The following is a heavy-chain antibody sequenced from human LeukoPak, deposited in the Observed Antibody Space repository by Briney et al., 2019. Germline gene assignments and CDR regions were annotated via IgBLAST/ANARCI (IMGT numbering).Heavy chain of an antibody. CDR2: IYYSGST. Sequence: SETLSLTCTVSGGSISSYYWSWIRQPPGKGLECIGYIYYSGSTNYNPSLKSRVTISVDTSKNQFSLKLSSVTAADTGVYYCAVDYYGSGAVDYWGQGTLVTVSS. D-gene: IGHD3-10*01. V-gene: IGHV4-59*08. J-gene: IGHJ4*02. CDR1: GGSISSYY. CDR3: AVDYYGSGAVDY.